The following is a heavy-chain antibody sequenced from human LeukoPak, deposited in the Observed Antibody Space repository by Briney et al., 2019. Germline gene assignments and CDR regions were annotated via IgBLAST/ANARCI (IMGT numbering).Heavy chain of an antibody. J-gene: IGHJ4*02. V-gene: IGHV3-30*01. D-gene: IGHD3-10*01. CDR1: GFTFSNYA. Sequence: GGSLRLSCAASGFTFSNYAMHWVRQAPGKGLEWVSLISSGGTYEYYADSVKGRLTISRDNSKNTLYLQLNSLRAEDTAVYYCARDSTYYYDSGSSGPHYFDNWGQGTLVTVSS. CDR3: ARDSTYYYDSGSSGPHYFDN. CDR2: ISSGGTYE.